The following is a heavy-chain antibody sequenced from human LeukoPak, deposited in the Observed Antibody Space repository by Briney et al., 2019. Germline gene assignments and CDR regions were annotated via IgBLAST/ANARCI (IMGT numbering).Heavy chain of an antibody. CDR1: GGSISSGGYY. Sequence: PSQTLSLTCTASGGSISSGGYYWSWIRQHPGKGLEWIGHIDDSGNAYYNPSLKSRITISVHTSKNEFSLRLSSVTAADTAVYYCSRHRVDYDSSGYYYSPFDYWGQGTLVTVSS. V-gene: IGHV4-31*03. D-gene: IGHD3-22*01. CDR3: SRHRVDYDSSGYYYSPFDY. J-gene: IGHJ4*02. CDR2: IDDSGNA.